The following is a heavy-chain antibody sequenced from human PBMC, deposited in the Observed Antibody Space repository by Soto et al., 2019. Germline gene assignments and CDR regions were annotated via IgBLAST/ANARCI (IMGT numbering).Heavy chain of an antibody. CDR1: GDSIRNRNYY. D-gene: IGHD3-22*01. CDR2: IYYSGST. V-gene: IGHV4-39*07. J-gene: IGHJ6*02. Sequence: KPSETLSLTCAVFGDSIRNRNYYWGWIRQPPGKGLEWIGSIYYSGSTYYNPSLKSRVTISVDTSKNQFSLKLSSVTAADTAVYYCARSPDSSGYYPRWYYYGMDVWGQGTTVTVSS. CDR3: ARSPDSSGYYPRWYYYGMDV.